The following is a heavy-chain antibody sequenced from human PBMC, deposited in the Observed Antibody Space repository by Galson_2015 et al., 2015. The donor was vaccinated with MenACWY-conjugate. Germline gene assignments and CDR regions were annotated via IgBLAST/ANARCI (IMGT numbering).Heavy chain of an antibody. V-gene: IGHV4-59*08. CDR3: ARLPTWGSSFGYFDY. Sequence: SETLSLTCTVSGASISSHYWSWFRQPPGKGLEWIAYIRETGSLKDNPSLKSRVTMSADKSNNQFSLRLISVTAADTAVYYCARLPTWGSSFGYFDYWGQGILVAVSS. J-gene: IGHJ4*02. D-gene: IGHD3-3*01. CDR1: GASISSHY. CDR2: IRETGSL.